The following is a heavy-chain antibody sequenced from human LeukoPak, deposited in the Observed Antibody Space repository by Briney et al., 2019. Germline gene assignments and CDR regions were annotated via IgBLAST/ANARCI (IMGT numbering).Heavy chain of an antibody. J-gene: IGHJ4*02. CDR1: GYTFTSYG. CDR2: ISAYNGNT. D-gene: IGHD3-10*01. Sequence: GASVKVSCKASGYTFTSYGISWVRQAPGQGLEWMGWISAYNGNTNYAQKLQGRVAMTTDTSTSTAYMELRSLRSDDTAVYYCARALWFGDPVHFDYWGQGTLVTVSS. V-gene: IGHV1-18*01. CDR3: ARALWFGDPVHFDY.